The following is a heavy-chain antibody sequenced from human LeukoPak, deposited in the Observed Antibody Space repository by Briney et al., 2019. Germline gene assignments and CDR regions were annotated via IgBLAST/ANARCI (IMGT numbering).Heavy chain of an antibody. CDR1: GFTFSSYE. CDR3: ARDGSVADY. J-gene: IGHJ4*02. V-gene: IGHV3-48*03. Sequence: GGSLRLSCAASGFTFSSYEMNWVRQAPGKGLEWVSYISSSGSTIYYADSVKGRFTISRDNAKNSLYPQMNSLRAEDTAVYYCARDGSVADYWGQGTLVTVSS. CDR2: ISSSGSTI.